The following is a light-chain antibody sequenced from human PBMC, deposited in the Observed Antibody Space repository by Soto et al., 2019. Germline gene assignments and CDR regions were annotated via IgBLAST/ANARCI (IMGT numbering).Light chain of an antibody. CDR2: LNSDGSH. Sequence: QSVLTQSPSASASLGASVKLTCTLSSGHSSYAIAWHQQQPEKGPRYLMKLNSDGSHSKGDGIPDRFSGSSSGAERYLTISSLQSEDEADYSCKTWGTGLQVFGGGTKLTVL. J-gene: IGLJ3*02. CDR1: SGHSSYA. CDR3: KTWGTGLQV. V-gene: IGLV4-69*01.